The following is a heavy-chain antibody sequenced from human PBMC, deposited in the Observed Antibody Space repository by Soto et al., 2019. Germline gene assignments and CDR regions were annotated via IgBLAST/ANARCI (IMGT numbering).Heavy chain of an antibody. J-gene: IGHJ4*02. CDR3: ARGSTVAAILFDY. CDR1: GDSISSGGYY. D-gene: IGHD2-15*01. CDR2: IYYSGST. Sequence: SETLSLTCTVSGDSISSGGYYWSWIRQHPGKGLEWIGYIYYSGSTYYNPSLKRRDIISVDTSKDQFSMKLSTVTAADTAVYYCARGSTVAAILFDYWGQGTLVTVS. V-gene: IGHV4-31*03.